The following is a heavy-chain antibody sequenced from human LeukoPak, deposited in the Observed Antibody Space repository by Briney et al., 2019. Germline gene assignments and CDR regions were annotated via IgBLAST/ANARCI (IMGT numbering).Heavy chain of an antibody. CDR3: ARGLYGYFQH. J-gene: IGHJ1*01. V-gene: IGHV4-59*01. CDR1: GGSINSDY. CDR2: IYYSGST. Sequence: KPSETLSLTCTVSGGSINSDYWSWIRQPPGKGLEWIGYIYYSGSTNYNPSLKSRVTISVDTSKNQFSLKLRSVTAADTAVYYCARGLYGYFQHWGQGTLVTVSS. D-gene: IGHD2-2*02.